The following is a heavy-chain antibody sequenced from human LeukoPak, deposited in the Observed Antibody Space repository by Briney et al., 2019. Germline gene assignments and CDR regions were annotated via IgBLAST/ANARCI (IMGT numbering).Heavy chain of an antibody. Sequence: ASVKVSCKASGGTFSSYAISWVRQAPGQGLEWMGGIIPIFGTANYAQKFQGRVTITTDESTSTAYIELSSLRSEDTAVYYCARDLRLLPKTTYGSGSVNWFDPWGQGTLVTVSS. V-gene: IGHV1-69*05. J-gene: IGHJ5*02. CDR2: IIPIFGTA. D-gene: IGHD3-10*01. CDR1: GGTFSSYA. CDR3: ARDLRLLPKTTYGSGSVNWFDP.